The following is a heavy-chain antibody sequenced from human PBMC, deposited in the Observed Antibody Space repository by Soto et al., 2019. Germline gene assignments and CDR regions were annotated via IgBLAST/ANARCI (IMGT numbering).Heavy chain of an antibody. CDR1: GYTLTELS. Sequence: ASVKVSCKVSGYTLTELSMHWVRQAPGKGLEWMGGFDPEDGETIYAQKFQGRVTMTEDTSTDTAYMELSSLRSEDTAVYYCATESIAAAGTGLDYWGQGTLVTVSS. V-gene: IGHV1-24*01. D-gene: IGHD6-13*01. J-gene: IGHJ4*02. CDR2: FDPEDGET. CDR3: ATESIAAAGTGLDY.